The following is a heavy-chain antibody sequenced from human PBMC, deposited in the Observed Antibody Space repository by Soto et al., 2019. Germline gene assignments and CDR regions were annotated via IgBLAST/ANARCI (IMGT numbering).Heavy chain of an antibody. J-gene: IGHJ6*03. CDR2: IYYSGST. D-gene: IGHD3-10*01. CDR1: GGSISSYY. V-gene: IGHV4-59*08. CDR3: ARHFGGGYYYYMDV. Sequence: SETLSLTCTVSGGSISSYYWSWIRQPPGKGLEWIGYIYYSGSTNYNPSLKSRVTISVDTSKNQFSLKLSSVTAADTAVYYCARHFGGGYYYYMDVWGKGTTVTVSS.